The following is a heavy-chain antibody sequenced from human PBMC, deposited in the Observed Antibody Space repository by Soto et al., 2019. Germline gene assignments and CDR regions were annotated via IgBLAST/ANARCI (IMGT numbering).Heavy chain of an antibody. CDR2: IWYDGSNK. Sequence: QVQLVESGGGVVQPGRSMRLSCAASGFTFSSYGMHWVRQARGKGLEWVAVIWYDGSNKYYADSVKGRFTISRDNSKNTLYLQMNSLRAEDTAVYYCARGIHDYGDGDAFDIWGQGTMVTVFS. CDR1: GFTFSSYG. CDR3: ARGIHDYGDGDAFDI. J-gene: IGHJ3*02. D-gene: IGHD4-17*01. V-gene: IGHV3-33*01.